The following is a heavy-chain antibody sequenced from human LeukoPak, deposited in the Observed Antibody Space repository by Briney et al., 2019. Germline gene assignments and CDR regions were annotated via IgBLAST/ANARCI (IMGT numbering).Heavy chain of an antibody. CDR3: AMLPDRGSSWPTADY. CDR1: GFTFSSYA. J-gene: IGHJ4*02. D-gene: IGHD6-13*01. CDR2: ISGSGGST. Sequence: QPGGSLRLSCAASGFTFSSYAMSWVRQAPGKGLEWVSAISGSGGSTYYADSVKGRFTISRDNSKNTLYLQMNSLRAEDTAVYYCAMLPDRGSSWPTADYWGQGTLVTVSS. V-gene: IGHV3-23*01.